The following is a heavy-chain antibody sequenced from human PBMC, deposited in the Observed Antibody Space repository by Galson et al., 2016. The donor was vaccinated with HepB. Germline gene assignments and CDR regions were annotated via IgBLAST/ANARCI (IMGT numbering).Heavy chain of an antibody. Sequence: SGAEVKKPGESLKISCKGSGYIFNSYWIGWVRQMPGKGLEWMGIIFPRDFETRYSPSFQGRATISADMSLSTAYLQWNSLKASDTAIYYCARQGGDYGLAYWGQGALVTVSS. J-gene: IGHJ4*02. CDR1: GYIFNSYW. CDR3: ARQGGDYGLAY. V-gene: IGHV5-51*01. D-gene: IGHD4-17*01. CDR2: IFPRDFET.